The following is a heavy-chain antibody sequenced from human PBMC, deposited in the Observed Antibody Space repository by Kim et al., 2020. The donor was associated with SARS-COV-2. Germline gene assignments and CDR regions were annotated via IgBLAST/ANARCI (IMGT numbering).Heavy chain of an antibody. Sequence: GGSLRLSCAASGITFSSYWMSWVRQAPGKGLQWVATIKQDGSEKYYVDSVKGRFTISRDNAKNSLYLQMNTLRAEDTAVYYCARDRAPYSNSPLDCWGQG. D-gene: IGHD6-13*01. CDR1: GITFSSYW. J-gene: IGHJ4*02. V-gene: IGHV3-7*01. CDR3: ARDRAPYSNSPLDC. CDR2: IKQDGSEK.